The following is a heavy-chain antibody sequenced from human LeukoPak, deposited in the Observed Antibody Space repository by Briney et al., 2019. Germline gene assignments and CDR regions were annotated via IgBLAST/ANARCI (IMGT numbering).Heavy chain of an antibody. CDR3: ARGNSGSYSQDWFDP. D-gene: IGHD1-26*01. CDR1: GFTFSSYG. CDR2: ISGSGGST. Sequence: GGSLRLSCAASGFTFSSYGMSWVRQAPGKGLEWVSAISGSGGSTYYADSVKGRFTISRDNAKNSLYLQMNSLRDDDMALYYCARGNSGSYSQDWFDPWGQGTLVTVSS. J-gene: IGHJ5*02. V-gene: IGHV3-23*01.